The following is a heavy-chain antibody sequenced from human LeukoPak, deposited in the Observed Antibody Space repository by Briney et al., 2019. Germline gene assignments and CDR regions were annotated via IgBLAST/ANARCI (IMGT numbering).Heavy chain of an antibody. J-gene: IGHJ1*01. CDR2: ISYSGDKT. CDR1: GFTFSTYG. CDR3: ARAQDYCSGGSCYGYFQH. D-gene: IGHD2-15*01. V-gene: IGHV3-23*01. Sequence: GGSLRLACAASGFTFSTYGMSWVRRAPGKGLEWVSFISYSGDKTYYANTVKGRFTISSDKSKNTLFLQMNSLRAEDTAVYYCARAQDYCSGGSCYGYFQHWGQGSLVTVSS.